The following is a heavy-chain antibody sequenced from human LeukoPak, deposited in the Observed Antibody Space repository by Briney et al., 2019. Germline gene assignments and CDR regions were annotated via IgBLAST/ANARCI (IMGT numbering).Heavy chain of an antibody. CDR3: ARDPDYGGNSGSFSAFDI. CDR2: ISSSGSTI. CDR1: GFTFSDYY. J-gene: IGHJ3*02. V-gene: IGHV3-11*01. D-gene: IGHD4-23*01. Sequence: GGSLRLSCAASGFTFSDYYMSWIRQAPGKGLEWASYISSSGSTIYYADSVKGRFTISRDNAKNSLYLQMNSLRAEDTAVYYCARDPDYGGNSGSFSAFDIWGQGTMVTVSS.